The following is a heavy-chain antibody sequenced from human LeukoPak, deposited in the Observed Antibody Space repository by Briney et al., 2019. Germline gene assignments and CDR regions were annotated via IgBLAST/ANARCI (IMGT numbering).Heavy chain of an antibody. J-gene: IGHJ4*02. V-gene: IGHV3-48*02. CDR3: ARDHRWSFDY. CDR1: GFTFSTYW. CDR2: IGSSSSAI. D-gene: IGHD4-23*01. Sequence: GGSLRLSCAASGFTFSTYWMTWVRQAPGKGLEWVSYIGSSSSAIYYADSVKGRFTISRDNAKNSLYMQMNSLRDEDTAVYYCARDHRWSFDYWGQGTLVTVSS.